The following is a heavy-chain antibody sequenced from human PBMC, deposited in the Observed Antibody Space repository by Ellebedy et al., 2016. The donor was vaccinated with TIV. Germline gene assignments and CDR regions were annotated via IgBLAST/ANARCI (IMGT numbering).Heavy chain of an antibody. V-gene: IGHV3-30-3*02. D-gene: IGHD3-10*01. Sequence: PGGSLRLSCAASGFTFSNYVMHWVRQVPGKGLEWMAVISYDGSIKYYADSVKGRFTISRDNSKDTVYLQTSGLRAEDTAVYYCSKSLWFGELDYWGQGTLVTVSS. J-gene: IGHJ4*02. CDR1: GFTFSNYV. CDR3: SKSLWFGELDY. CDR2: ISYDGSIK.